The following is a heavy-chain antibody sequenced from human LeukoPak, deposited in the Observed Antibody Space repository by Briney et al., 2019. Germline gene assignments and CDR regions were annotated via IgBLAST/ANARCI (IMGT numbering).Heavy chain of an antibody. D-gene: IGHD1-26*01. J-gene: IGHJ3*02. Sequence: GGSLRLSCAASGFTVRSNYMSWVRQAPGKGLEWVSEIYSDGTTYYAASVKGRFGISRDNSRNTVDLQMNSLRAEDTAVYYCARDLREHGVFDIWGQGTMVTVSS. V-gene: IGHV3-53*01. CDR1: GFTVRSNY. CDR2: IYSDGTT. CDR3: ARDLREHGVFDI.